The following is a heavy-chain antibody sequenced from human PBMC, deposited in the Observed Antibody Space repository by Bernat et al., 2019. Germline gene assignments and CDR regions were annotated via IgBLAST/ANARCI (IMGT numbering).Heavy chain of an antibody. CDR2: INAGNAYT. Sequence: QVQPVQSGAEVKKPGASVKVSCKASGYTFTTYAMHWVRQAPGQRLEWMGWINAGNAYTKYSQKFQDRVTITRDTSASTAYMELSSLRSEDTAVFYCARGPYDSGGYYYGAFDIWGQGTMVTVSS. J-gene: IGHJ3*02. CDR3: ARGPYDSGGYYYGAFDI. D-gene: IGHD3-22*01. V-gene: IGHV1-3*01. CDR1: GYTFTTYA.